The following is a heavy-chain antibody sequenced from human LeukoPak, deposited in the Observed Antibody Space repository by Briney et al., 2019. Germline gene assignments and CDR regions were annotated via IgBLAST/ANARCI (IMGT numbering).Heavy chain of an antibody. CDR3: ARRGRFGELLYFDY. V-gene: IGHV4-39*01. CDR2: IYYSGST. CDR1: GGSIRSSSYY. Sequence: SETLSLTCTVSGGSIRSSSYYWGWIRQPPGKGLEWIGSIYYSGSTYYNPSLKSRVTISVDTSKNQFSLKLSSVTAADTAVYYCARRGRFGELLYFDYWGQGTLVTVSS. J-gene: IGHJ4*02. D-gene: IGHD3-10*01.